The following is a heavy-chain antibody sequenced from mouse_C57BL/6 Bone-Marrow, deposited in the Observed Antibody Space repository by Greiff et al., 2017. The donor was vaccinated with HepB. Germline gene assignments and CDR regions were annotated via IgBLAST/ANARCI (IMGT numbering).Heavy chain of an antibody. J-gene: IGHJ1*03. CDR2: IRSKSSNYAT. D-gene: IGHD1-1*01. CDR3: VRDSLLLRQVAGYFDV. Sequence: EVQLVESGGGLVQPKGSLKLSCAASGFTFNTYAMHWVRQAPGKGLEWVARIRSKSSNYATYYADSVKDRFTISRDDSQSMLYLQMNNLKTEDTAMYYCVRDSLLLRQVAGYFDVWGTGTTVTVSS. V-gene: IGHV10-3*01. CDR1: GFTFNTYA.